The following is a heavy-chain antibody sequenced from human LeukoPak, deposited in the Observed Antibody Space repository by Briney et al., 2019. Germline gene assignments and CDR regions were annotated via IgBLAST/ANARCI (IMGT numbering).Heavy chain of an antibody. D-gene: IGHD1-1*01. V-gene: IGHV1-18*01. CDR2: ISAYNGNT. CDR1: GYTFSTYG. CDR3: ARLITTWGDVFDI. Sequence: ASVKVSCKASGYTFSTYGISWVRQAPGHGLEWMGWISAYNGNTNYAQKLQGRVTMTTDTSTSTTYLELRSLRSGDTAVYYCARLITTWGDVFDIWGQGTMVTVSS. J-gene: IGHJ3*02.